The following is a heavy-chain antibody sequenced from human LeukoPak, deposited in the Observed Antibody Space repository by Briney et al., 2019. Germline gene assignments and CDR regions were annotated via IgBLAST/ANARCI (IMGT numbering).Heavy chain of an antibody. V-gene: IGHV3-48*01. CDR3: ARDPSEGGGDCYSCYFDY. CDR2: ISSSSSTI. Sequence: GGSLRLSCAASGFTFSSYAMSWVRQAPGKGLEWVSYISSSSSTIYYADSVKGRFTISRDNAKNSLYLQMNSLRAEDTAVYYCARDPSEGGGDCYSCYFDYWGQGTLVTVSS. CDR1: GFTFSSYA. D-gene: IGHD2-21*02. J-gene: IGHJ4*02.